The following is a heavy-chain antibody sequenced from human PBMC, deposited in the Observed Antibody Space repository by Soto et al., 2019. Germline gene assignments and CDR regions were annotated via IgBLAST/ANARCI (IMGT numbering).Heavy chain of an antibody. CDR2: IYYSGST. CDR3: ARHYSSGSRNWFDP. CDR1: GGSINSSSYF. J-gene: IGHJ5*02. Sequence: PSETLSLTCSVSGGSINSSSYFWGWVRQPPGKGLEWIGSIYYSGSTYYNPSLRSRVTIFVDTSKNQFSLKLSSVTAADTAVVYCARHYSSGSRNWFDPWGQGTLVTVSS. D-gene: IGHD6-19*01. V-gene: IGHV4-39*01.